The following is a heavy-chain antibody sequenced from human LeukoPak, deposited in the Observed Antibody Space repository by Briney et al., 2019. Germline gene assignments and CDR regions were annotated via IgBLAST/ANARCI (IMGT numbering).Heavy chain of an antibody. CDR1: GYTFTGYY. CDR3: ARDWIAARLEYYFDY. J-gene: IGHJ4*02. CDR2: INPNSGGT. Sequence: GASVKVSCKASGYTFTGYYMHWVRQAPGQGLEWMGWINPNSGGTNYAQKFQGRVTMTRDTSISTAYMELSRLRSDDTAVYYCARDWIAARLEYYFDYWGQGTLVTVSS. V-gene: IGHV1-2*02. D-gene: IGHD6-6*01.